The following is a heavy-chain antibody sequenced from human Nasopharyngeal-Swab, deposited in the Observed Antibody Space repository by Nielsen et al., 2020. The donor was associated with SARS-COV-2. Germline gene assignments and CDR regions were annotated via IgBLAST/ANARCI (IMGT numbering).Heavy chain of an antibody. CDR3: AKSSSGWYQRYSYGMDV. V-gene: IGHV3-21*01. Sequence: GGSLRLSCAASGFTFRSYAISWVRQAPGKRLEWVSSIRSSSSYIYYADSVKGRFTISRDNAKNSLYLQMNSLRAEDTAVYYCAKSSSGWYQRYSYGMDVWGQGTTVTVSS. J-gene: IGHJ6*02. CDR2: IRSSSSYI. D-gene: IGHD6-19*01. CDR1: GFTFRSYA.